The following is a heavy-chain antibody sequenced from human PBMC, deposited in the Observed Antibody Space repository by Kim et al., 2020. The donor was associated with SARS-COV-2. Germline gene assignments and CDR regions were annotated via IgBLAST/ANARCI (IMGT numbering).Heavy chain of an antibody. V-gene: IGHV3-30*02. Sequence: YYADSVKGRFTISRDDTNNPLYLQMNSLRAEDTALYYCAAPIVGAIYGLDVWGQGTTVTVSS. CDR3: AAPIVGAIYGLDV. J-gene: IGHJ6*02. D-gene: IGHD1-26*01.